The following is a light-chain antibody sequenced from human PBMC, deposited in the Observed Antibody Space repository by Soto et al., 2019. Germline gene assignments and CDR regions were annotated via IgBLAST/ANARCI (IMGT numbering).Light chain of an antibody. J-gene: IGKJ1*01. Sequence: EIVLTQSPATLSLSPGERATLSCRASQSVSSYLAWYQQKPGQAARLLIYDASSRATGITARFSGSGSGTYFTLSILSLEPEDLAVYYGQQYGSSPPRTFGQGTKVDIK. CDR1: QSVSSY. CDR3: QQYGSSPPRT. CDR2: DAS. V-gene: IGKV3-11*01.